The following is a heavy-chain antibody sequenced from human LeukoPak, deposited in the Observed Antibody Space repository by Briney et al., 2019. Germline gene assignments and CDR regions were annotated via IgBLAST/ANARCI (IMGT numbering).Heavy chain of an antibody. J-gene: IGHJ3*02. CDR1: GGSFSGYY. D-gene: IGHD3-22*01. V-gene: IGHV4-34*01. Sequence: SETLSLTCAVYGGSFSGYYWSWIRQTPGKGLEWIGEINHSGSTNYKPSLKSRVTISVDTSKNQFSLKLSSVTAADTAVYYCAGEVVTEAFDIWGQGTMVAVSS. CDR3: AGEVVTEAFDI. CDR2: INHSGST.